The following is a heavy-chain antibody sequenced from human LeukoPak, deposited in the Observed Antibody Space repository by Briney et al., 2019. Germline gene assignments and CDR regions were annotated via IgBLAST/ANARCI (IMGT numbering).Heavy chain of an antibody. D-gene: IGHD2-15*01. CDR3: AKDLWGFVEVAAILDY. CDR2: IKQDGSEK. Sequence: SGGSLRLSCAASGFTFSSYWMSWVRQAPGKGLEWVANIKQDGSEKYYVDSVMGRFTISRDNAKNSLYLQMNSLRAEDTAVYYCAKDLWGFVEVAAILDYRGQGTLVTVSS. CDR1: GFTFSSYW. V-gene: IGHV3-7*03. J-gene: IGHJ4*02.